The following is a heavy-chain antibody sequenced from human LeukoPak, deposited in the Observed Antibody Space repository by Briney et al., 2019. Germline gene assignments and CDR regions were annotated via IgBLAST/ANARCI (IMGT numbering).Heavy chain of an antibody. J-gene: IGHJ4*02. Sequence: PGGSLRLSCAASGITFSSHWMSWVRQAPGKGLEWVANIKEDGSEKYYVDSVKGRFPISRDNAKNSLYLQMNSLRAEDTAVYYCAAGGNSDYWGQGTLVTVSS. CDR1: GITFSSHW. CDR3: AAGGNSDY. D-gene: IGHD4-23*01. V-gene: IGHV3-7*01. CDR2: IKEDGSEK.